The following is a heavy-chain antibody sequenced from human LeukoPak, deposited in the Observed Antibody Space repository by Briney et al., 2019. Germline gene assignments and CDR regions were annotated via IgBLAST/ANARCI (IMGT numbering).Heavy chain of an antibody. CDR2: IYPGDSDT. Sequence: PGESLKISCKGSGYSVTSYWIGWVRQMPWKSLERMGIIYPGDSDTRYSPSFQGQVTISAGKSISTAYLQWSSLRASDTAMYYCARRGYCSGGSCYSGYFDYWGQGSLVTVSS. CDR3: ARRGYCSGGSCYSGYFDY. D-gene: IGHD2-15*01. CDR1: GYSVTSYW. J-gene: IGHJ4*02. V-gene: IGHV5-51*01.